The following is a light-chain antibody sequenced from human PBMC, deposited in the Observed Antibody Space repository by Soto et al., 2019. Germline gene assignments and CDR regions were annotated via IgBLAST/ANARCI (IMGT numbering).Light chain of an antibody. CDR1: QSVSSDY. CDR2: GAS. J-gene: IGKJ3*01. CDR3: QQYGNSPPSVT. Sequence: EIVLTQSPNTLSLSPGERATLSCRASQSVSSDYVVWYQQKPGPAPRLLIYGASTRATGIPDRFSGSGSGTDFTRTISRLVSEDFAVYYCQQYGNSPPSVTFGPGTKVDFK. V-gene: IGKV3-20*01.